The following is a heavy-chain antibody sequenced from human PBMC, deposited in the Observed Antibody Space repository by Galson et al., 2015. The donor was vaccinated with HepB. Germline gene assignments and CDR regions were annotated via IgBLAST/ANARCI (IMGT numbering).Heavy chain of an antibody. D-gene: IGHD5-12*01. CDR3: ARDHSIGVATPGPDY. CDR1: GYTFTSYG. V-gene: IGHV1-18*01. CDR2: ISAYNGNT. Sequence: SVKVSCKASGYTFTSYGISWVRQAPGQGLEWMGWISAYNGNTNYAQKLQGRVTMTTDTSTSTAYMELRSLRSDDTAVYYCARDHSIGVATPGPDYWGQGTLVTVSS. J-gene: IGHJ4*02.